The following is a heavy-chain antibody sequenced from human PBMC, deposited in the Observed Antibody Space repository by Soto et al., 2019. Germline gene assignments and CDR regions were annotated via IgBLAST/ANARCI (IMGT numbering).Heavy chain of an antibody. V-gene: IGHV4-39*01. CDR2: IYYTGST. CDR1: GGSISSRSYY. D-gene: IGHD5-12*01. J-gene: IGHJ4*02. Sequence: SETLSLTCTVSGGSISSRSYYWGWIRQPPGKGLEWIGSIYYTGSTYYKPSLKSRVTISVDTSKNQFSLKLSSVTAADTALFYCARLGQVDIVTTIGYYFDYWGQGTLVTVSS. CDR3: ARLGQVDIVTTIGYYFDY.